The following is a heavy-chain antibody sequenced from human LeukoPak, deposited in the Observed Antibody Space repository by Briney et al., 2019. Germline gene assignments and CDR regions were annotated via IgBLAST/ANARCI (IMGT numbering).Heavy chain of an antibody. CDR2: ISGSGGST. Sequence: GGSLRLSCAASGFTFSLYAMTWVRQAPGKGLEWISAISGSGGSTFYADSVKGRFTISRDSSKNTVYLQMNSLRAEDTAVYYCAKDEGYSSSWYDYWGQGTLVTVSS. CDR1: GFTFSLYA. V-gene: IGHV3-23*01. J-gene: IGHJ4*02. D-gene: IGHD6-13*01. CDR3: AKDEGYSSSWYDY.